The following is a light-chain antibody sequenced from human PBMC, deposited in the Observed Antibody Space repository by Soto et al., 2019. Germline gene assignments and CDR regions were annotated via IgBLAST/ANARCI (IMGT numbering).Light chain of an antibody. Sequence: EIVLTQSPGTLSLSQGERATLSCRASQSVSSSYLAWYQQKPGQGPRLLIYGASSRATGIPDRFSGSGSGTDFPLTISRLEPEDFAVYYCQQYGSSPRTFGQGTKVEIK. CDR2: GAS. V-gene: IGKV3-20*01. J-gene: IGKJ1*01. CDR1: QSVSSSY. CDR3: QQYGSSPRT.